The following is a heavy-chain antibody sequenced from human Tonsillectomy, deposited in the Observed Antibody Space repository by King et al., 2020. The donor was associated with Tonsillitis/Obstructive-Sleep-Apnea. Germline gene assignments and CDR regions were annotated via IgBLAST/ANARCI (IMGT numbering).Heavy chain of an antibody. Sequence: VQLVESGGGSVQPGGSLRLSCAASGFTFNSYAMSWVRQAPGKGLEWVSGISGSGVSTYYAASVKGRFTIFRDNSKNTLYLQMNSLRAEDTAVYYCAKDTSSSPLLHMDVWGKGTTVTVSS. J-gene: IGHJ6*03. V-gene: IGHV3-23*04. CDR1: GFTFNSYA. D-gene: IGHD6-6*01. CDR2: ISGSGVST. CDR3: AKDTSSSPLLHMDV.